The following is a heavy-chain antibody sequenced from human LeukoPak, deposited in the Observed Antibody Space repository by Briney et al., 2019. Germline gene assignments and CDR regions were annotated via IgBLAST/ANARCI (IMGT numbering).Heavy chain of an antibody. CDR1: GFTLSNYW. V-gene: IGHV3-74*01. J-gene: IGHJ4*02. CDR3: ARGDYGYSHSDY. Sequence: GGSLRLSCAGSGFTLSNYWMHWVRQAPGKGREWLSRINTDGTTTNYADSVKGRFAISRDNAKNTVYLQMNSLRAEDTAVYYCARGDYGYSHSDYWGQGTLVTVS. D-gene: IGHD5-18*01. CDR2: INTDGTTT.